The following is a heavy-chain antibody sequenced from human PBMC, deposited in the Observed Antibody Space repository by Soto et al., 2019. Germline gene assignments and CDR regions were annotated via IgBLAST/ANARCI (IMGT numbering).Heavy chain of an antibody. CDR3: AKSRDGYSFYFYYGMDV. D-gene: IGHD4-4*01. CDR2: IHASSISNI. J-gene: IGHJ6*02. Sequence: GGSLRLSCVASGFTLSSYHMDWVRQAPGKGLEWISYIHASSISNIYYADSVKGRFTISRDNSKNTLYLQMNSLTGDDTAVYYCAKSRDGYSFYFYYGMDVWGQGTTVTVSS. V-gene: IGHV3-NL1*01. CDR1: GFTLSSYH.